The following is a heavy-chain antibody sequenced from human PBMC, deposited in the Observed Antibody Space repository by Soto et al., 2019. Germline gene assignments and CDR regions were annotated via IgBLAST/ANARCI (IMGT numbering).Heavy chain of an antibody. CDR1: GGTFSSYA. CDR2: IIPIFGTA. Sequence: QVQLVQSGAEVKKPGSSVKVSCKASGGTFSSYAISWVRQAPGQGLEWMGGIIPIFGTANYAQKFQGRVTITADESTSTAYMELSSLRSEDTAVYYCARIQTPITIVGVVDSPVDVWGQGTTVTFSS. V-gene: IGHV1-69*01. J-gene: IGHJ6*01. D-gene: IGHD3-3*01. CDR3: ARIQTPITIVGVVDSPVDV.